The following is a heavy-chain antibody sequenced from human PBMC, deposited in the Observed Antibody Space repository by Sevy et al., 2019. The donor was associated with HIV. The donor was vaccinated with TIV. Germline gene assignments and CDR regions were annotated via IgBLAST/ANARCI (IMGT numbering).Heavy chain of an antibody. D-gene: IGHD3-10*01. Sequence: SETLSLTCTVSGGSISSSSYYWGWIRQPPGKGLEWIGSIYYSGSTYYNPSLKSRVTISVDTSKNQFSLKLSSVTAADTAAYYCARLWFGEMWVWFDPWGQGTLVTVSS. V-gene: IGHV4-39*01. CDR3: ARLWFGEMWVWFDP. J-gene: IGHJ5*02. CDR1: GGSISSSSYY. CDR2: IYYSGST.